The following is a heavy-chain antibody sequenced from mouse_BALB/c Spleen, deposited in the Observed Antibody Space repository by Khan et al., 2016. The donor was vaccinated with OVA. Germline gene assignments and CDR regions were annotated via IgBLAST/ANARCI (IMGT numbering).Heavy chain of an antibody. CDR3: ARENYYGSSCYAMDY. CDR1: GYTFTSYW. V-gene: IGHV1S41*01. J-gene: IGHJ4*01. D-gene: IGHD1-1*01. Sequence: DLVKPGASVKLSCKASGYTFTSYWINWIKQRPGQGLEWIGRIAPGSGSTDYNEMFKGQATLTVDTSSSTVYIQLSSLSSEDSAVYFCARENYYGSSCYAMDYWGQGTSVTVSS. CDR2: IAPGSGST.